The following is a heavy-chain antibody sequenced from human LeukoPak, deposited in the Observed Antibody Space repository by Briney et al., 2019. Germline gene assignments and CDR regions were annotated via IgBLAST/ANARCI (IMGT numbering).Heavy chain of an antibody. CDR3: ARRSGVLDSRDSRYHFDH. Sequence: PSETLSLTCIVSGGSNSSHYWSWLRQPPGKGREYIGYIYYSGSTDYNPSLKSRVTISLDTSKNQSSLNLSSGTAADTAVYYCARRSGVLDSRDSRYHFDHWGQGTLVTVSS. CDR1: GGSNSSHY. J-gene: IGHJ4*02. V-gene: IGHV4-59*11. CDR2: IYYSGST. D-gene: IGHD3-22*01.